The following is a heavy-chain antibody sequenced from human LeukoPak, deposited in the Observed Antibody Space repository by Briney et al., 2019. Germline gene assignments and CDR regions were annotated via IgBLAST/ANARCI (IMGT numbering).Heavy chain of an antibody. CDR1: GYTFSGYY. J-gene: IGHJ4*02. CDR3: ARDVGEYCSSTNCYASHY. D-gene: IGHD2-2*01. CDR2: INPNSGGT. V-gene: IGHV1-2*02. Sequence: ASVKVSCKASGYTFSGYYIHWVRQAPGQGLEWMGWINPNSGGTHYTQKFQGRVTMTRDTSISTAYMELSRLRSDDTAVYYCARDVGEYCSSTNCYASHYWGQGTLVTVSS.